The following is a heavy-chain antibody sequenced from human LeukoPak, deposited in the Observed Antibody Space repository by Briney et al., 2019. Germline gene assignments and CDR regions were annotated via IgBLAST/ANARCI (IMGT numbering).Heavy chain of an antibody. Sequence: GGSLRLSCAASGFTVSSNYMSWVRQAPGKGLEWVSVIYSGGSTYYADSVKGRFTISRDNSKNTLYLQMNSLRAEDTAVYYCARVRGCSSTSCYWWFDPWGQGTLVTVPS. CDR1: GFTVSSNY. CDR3: ARVRGCSSTSCYWWFDP. V-gene: IGHV3-53*01. J-gene: IGHJ5*02. CDR2: IYSGGST. D-gene: IGHD2-2*01.